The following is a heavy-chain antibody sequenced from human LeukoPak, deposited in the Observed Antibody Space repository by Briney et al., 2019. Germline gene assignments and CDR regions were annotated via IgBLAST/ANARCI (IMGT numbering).Heavy chain of an antibody. CDR3: ARGSTITMIVVVKNWFDS. V-gene: IGHV4-34*01. CDR1: GGSFSGYY. CDR2: INHSGST. Sequence: PSETLSLTCAVYGGSFSGYYWSWIRQPPGKGLEWIGEINHSGSTNYNPSLKSRVTISVDTSKNQFSLKLSSVTAADTAVYYCARGSTITMIVVVKNWFDSWGQGTLVTVSS. J-gene: IGHJ5*01. D-gene: IGHD3-22*01.